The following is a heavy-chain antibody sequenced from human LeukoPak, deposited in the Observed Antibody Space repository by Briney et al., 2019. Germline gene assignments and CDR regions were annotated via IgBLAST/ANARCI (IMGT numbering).Heavy chain of an antibody. CDR1: GFSFDYYG. CDR2: INNSGTDT. CDR3: AAAVNTGRAADY. Sequence: GGSLRLSCAASGFSFDYYGLTWVRQAPGKGLEWVSSINNSGTDTYYEDSVKGRFTISRDNSKNTLFLHINSLSAEDTAVYYCAAAVNTGRAADYWGQGTLVTVSS. J-gene: IGHJ4*02. V-gene: IGHV3-23*01. D-gene: IGHD3-10*01.